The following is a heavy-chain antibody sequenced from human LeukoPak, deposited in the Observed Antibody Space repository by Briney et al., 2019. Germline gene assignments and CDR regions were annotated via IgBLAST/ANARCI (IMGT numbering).Heavy chain of an antibody. CDR2: IIPIFGTA. J-gene: IGHJ6*03. CDR1: GGTFSSYA. V-gene: IGHV1-69*06. Sequence: GASVKVSCKASGGTFSSYAISWVRQAPGQGLEWMGGIIPIFGTANYAQKFQGRVTITADKSTSTAYMELSSLRSEDTAVYYCARGGSYYNDDYYYMDVWGKGTTVTVSS. D-gene: IGHD1-26*01. CDR3: ARGGSYYNDDYYYMDV.